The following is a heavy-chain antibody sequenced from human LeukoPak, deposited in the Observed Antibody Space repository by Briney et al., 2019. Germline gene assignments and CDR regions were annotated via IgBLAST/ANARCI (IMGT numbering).Heavy chain of an antibody. CDR2: IYYSGST. V-gene: IGHV4-59*12. D-gene: IGHD1-1*01. CDR3: ARVETGTTLRFDP. J-gene: IGHJ5*02. CDR1: GGSFSGYY. Sequence: SETLSLTCAVYGGSFSGYYWSWIRQPPGKGLEWIGYIYYSGSTNYNPSLKSRVTISVDTSKNQFSLKLSSVTAADTAVYYCARVETGTTLRFDPWGQGTLVTVSS.